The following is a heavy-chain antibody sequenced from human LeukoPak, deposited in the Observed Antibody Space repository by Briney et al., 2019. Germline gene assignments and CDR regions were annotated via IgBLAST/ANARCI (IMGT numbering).Heavy chain of an antibody. D-gene: IGHD3-10*01. Sequence: SVKLSCKASGCTFTSYAISWVRQAPGQGLEWMGGFIPIFGTANYAQKFQGRVTITADESTSTAYMELSSMRSEDTAVYYCARANFYGSGSYSFGFDYWGQGTLVTVSS. V-gene: IGHV1-69*13. CDR3: ARANFYGSGSYSFGFDY. CDR1: GCTFTSYA. J-gene: IGHJ4*02. CDR2: FIPIFGTA.